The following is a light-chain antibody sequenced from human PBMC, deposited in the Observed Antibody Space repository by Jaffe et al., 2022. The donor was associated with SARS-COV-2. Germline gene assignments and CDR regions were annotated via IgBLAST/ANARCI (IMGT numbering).Light chain of an antibody. CDR2: DES. Sequence: EIVMTQSPVTLSASPGERATLSCRASQRIGTSVAWYQQKPGQAPRLLMKDESTRASGFPVRFSGSGSGTEFTLTISSLQSDDIATYYCQQYNDWPLTFGGGTKVEIK. CDR3: QQYNDWPLT. V-gene: IGKV3-15*01. CDR1: QRIGTS. J-gene: IGKJ4*01.